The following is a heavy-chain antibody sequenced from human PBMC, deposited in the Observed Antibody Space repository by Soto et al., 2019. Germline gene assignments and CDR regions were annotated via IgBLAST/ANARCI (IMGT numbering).Heavy chain of an antibody. J-gene: IGHJ6*03. CDR2: ISGSGSHI. CDR3: ARVDPNFYYMDV. CDR1: GFTFSRDR. Sequence: PGGSLRLSCATSGFTFSRDRFNWVRQAPGKGLEWVSSISGSGSHIYFADSVRGRFTISADNAQNSVYLQLNSLTAEDTAVYYCARVDPNFYYMDVWGKGTTVTVSS. V-gene: IGHV3-21*01.